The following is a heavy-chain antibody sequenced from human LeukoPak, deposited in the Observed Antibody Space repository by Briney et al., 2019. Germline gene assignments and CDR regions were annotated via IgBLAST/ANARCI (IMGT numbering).Heavy chain of an antibody. V-gene: IGHV1-8*03. CDR1: EYTFTSSA. D-gene: IGHD3-3*01. CDR2: MTPNSGHS. Sequence: GASVKVSCKASEYTFTSSAINWVRQATGQGLEWMGWMTPNSGHSGYAQKFQGRVTFTRNTSISTAYMELSNLRSEDTAVYYCAIWSGYYPVDAFDVWGQGTVVTVSS. J-gene: IGHJ3*01. CDR3: AIWSGYYPVDAFDV.